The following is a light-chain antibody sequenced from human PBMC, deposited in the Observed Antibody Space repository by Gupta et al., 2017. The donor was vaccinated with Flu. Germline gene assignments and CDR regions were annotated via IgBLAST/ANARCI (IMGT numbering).Light chain of an antibody. V-gene: IGKV4-1*01. CDR2: WAS. Sequence: LGERATINCRSSQSLFYSSNNRNYLAWFQQKPGQPPKLLFYWASTRESGVPDRFTDSGSETDFTLTISSLQAEDVAVYYCQQYVNTPPWTFGPGTKVEIK. CDR1: QSLFYSSNNRNY. CDR3: QQYVNTPPWT. J-gene: IGKJ1*01.